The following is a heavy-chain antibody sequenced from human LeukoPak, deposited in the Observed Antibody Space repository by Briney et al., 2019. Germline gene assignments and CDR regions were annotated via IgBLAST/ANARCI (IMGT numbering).Heavy chain of an antibody. Sequence: ASVKVSCKASGYTFTSYGISWVRQAPGQGLEWMGWISAYNGNTNYAQKLQGRVTMTTDTSTSTAYMELRSLRSDDTAVYYCARMMDYYDSSGYYRGHWGYYYYYMDVWGKGTTVTVSS. V-gene: IGHV1-18*01. J-gene: IGHJ6*03. CDR3: ARMMDYYDSSGYYRGHWGYYYYYMDV. CDR1: GYTFTSYG. D-gene: IGHD3-22*01. CDR2: ISAYNGNT.